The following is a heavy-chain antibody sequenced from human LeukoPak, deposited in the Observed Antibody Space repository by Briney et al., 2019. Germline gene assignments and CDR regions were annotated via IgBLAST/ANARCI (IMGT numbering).Heavy chain of an antibody. J-gene: IGHJ5*02. CDR2: INPNSGAT. CDR3: ARGQLWLHWFDP. CDR1: GYTFTSYG. V-gene: IGHV1-2*02. D-gene: IGHD5-18*01. Sequence: ASVKVSCKASGYTFTSYGISWVRQAPGQGLEWMGWINPNSGATNYAQKFQGRVTMTRDTSISTAYMELSRLRSDDTAVYYCARGQLWLHWFDPWGQGTLVTVSS.